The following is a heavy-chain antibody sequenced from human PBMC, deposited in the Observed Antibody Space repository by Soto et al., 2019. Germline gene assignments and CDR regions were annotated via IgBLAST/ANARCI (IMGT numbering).Heavy chain of an antibody. V-gene: IGHV3-74*01. J-gene: IGHJ5*02. D-gene: IGHD3-16*01. CDR3: ARVARGAWGVFDP. Sequence: EVQLVESGGGLVQPGGSLRLSCVASGFTLSTYWMHWVRQAPGKGLVWVSRIDYDGRTTNYADAVKGRFTISRDNAKNTLYLQMNSLTVEDTAVYYYARVARGAWGVFDPWGQGTLFTVSS. CDR1: GFTLSTYW. CDR2: IDYDGRTT.